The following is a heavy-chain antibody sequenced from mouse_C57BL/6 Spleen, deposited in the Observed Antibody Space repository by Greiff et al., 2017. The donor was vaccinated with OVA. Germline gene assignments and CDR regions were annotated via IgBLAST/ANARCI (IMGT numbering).Heavy chain of an antibody. CDR2: ISSGGSYT. D-gene: IGHD3-2*02. Sequence: EVQVVESGGDLVKPGGSLKLSCAASGFTFSSYGMSWVRQTPDKRLEWVATISSGGSYTYYPDSVKGRFTIARDNAKNTLYLQMSSLKSEDTAMYYCARHQDCDWYFDVWGTGTTVTVSS. J-gene: IGHJ1*03. V-gene: IGHV5-6*01. CDR1: GFTFSSYG. CDR3: ARHQDCDWYFDV.